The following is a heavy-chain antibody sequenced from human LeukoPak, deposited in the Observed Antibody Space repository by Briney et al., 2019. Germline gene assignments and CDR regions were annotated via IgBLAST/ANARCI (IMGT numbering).Heavy chain of an antibody. D-gene: IGHD1-14*01. J-gene: IGHJ6*03. Sequence: GGSLRLSCAASGFTFSSYGMHWVRQAPGKGLEWVAFIRYDGSNKYYADSVKGRFTISRDNSKNTLYLQMNSLRAEDTAVYYCAKDVPSYPPRKKSGYMDVWGKGTTVTVSS. CDR1: GFTFSSYG. CDR3: AKDVPSYPPRKKSGYMDV. V-gene: IGHV3-30*02. CDR2: IRYDGSNK.